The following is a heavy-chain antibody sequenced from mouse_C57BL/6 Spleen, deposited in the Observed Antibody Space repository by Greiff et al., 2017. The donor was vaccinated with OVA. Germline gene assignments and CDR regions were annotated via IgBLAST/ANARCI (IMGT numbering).Heavy chain of an antibody. CDR1: GYTFTNYW. V-gene: IGHV1-63*01. CDR3: ARGRRDYAMDY. CDR2: IYPGGGYT. J-gene: IGHJ4*01. Sequence: QVQLKESGAELVRPGTSVKMSCKASGYTFTNYWIGWAKQRPGHGLEWIGDIYPGGGYTNYNEKFKGKATLTADKSSSTAYVQFSSLTSEDSAVYYCARGRRDYAMDYWGQGTSVTVSS.